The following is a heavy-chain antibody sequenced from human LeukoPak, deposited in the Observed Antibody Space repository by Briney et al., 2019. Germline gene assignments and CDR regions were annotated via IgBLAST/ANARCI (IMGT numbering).Heavy chain of an antibody. D-gene: IGHD3-22*01. V-gene: IGHV3-23*01. J-gene: IGHJ4*02. CDR2: ISGRAGSS. CDR3: AKDPKGTYYYDSSGSSDY. Sequence: GGSLRLSCVASGLTFNNYAMSWVRQTRGEGLYWVSTISGRAGSSYYADSVKGRFTISRDNSKNSLYLQMNSLRAEDTAVYYCAKDPKGTYYYDSSGSSDYWGQGTLVAVSS. CDR1: GLTFNNYA.